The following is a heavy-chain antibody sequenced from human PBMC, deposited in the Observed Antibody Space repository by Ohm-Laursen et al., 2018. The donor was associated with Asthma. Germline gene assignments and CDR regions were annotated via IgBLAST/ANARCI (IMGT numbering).Heavy chain of an antibody. D-gene: IGHD6-19*01. Sequence: SLRLSCTASGFTFSSYAMSWVRQAPGKGLEWVSAISGSGGSTYYADSVKGRFTISRDNSKNTLYLQMNSLRAEDTAVYYCARDLGGIAVAGTDYYYYGMDVWGQGTTVTVSS. V-gene: IGHV3-23*01. CDR3: ARDLGGIAVAGTDYYYYGMDV. CDR1: GFTFSSYA. CDR2: ISGSGGST. J-gene: IGHJ6*02.